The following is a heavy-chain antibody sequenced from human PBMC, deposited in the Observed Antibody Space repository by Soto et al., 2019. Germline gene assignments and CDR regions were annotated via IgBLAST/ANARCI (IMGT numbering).Heavy chain of an antibody. V-gene: IGHV3-33*01. CDR2: IWYDGSNK. Sequence: QVQLVESGGGVVQPGRSLRLSCAASGFTFSSYGMHWVRQAPGKGLEWVAVIWYDGSNKYYADSVKGRFTISRDNSKNTLYLQMNSLRAEDTAVYYCARDDHYRQWDGYDNYYMDVWGKGTTVTVSS. CDR3: ARDDHYRQWDGYDNYYMDV. CDR1: GFTFSSYG. J-gene: IGHJ6*03. D-gene: IGHD1-26*01.